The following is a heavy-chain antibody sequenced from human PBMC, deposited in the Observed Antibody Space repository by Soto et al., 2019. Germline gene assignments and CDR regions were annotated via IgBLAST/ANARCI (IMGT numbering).Heavy chain of an antibody. J-gene: IGHJ4*02. CDR3: ARGTGDLHFDS. Sequence: SETLSLTCTVSGGSISSYYWSWIRQPPGKGLEWVAYFFYSGSTYYNPSLKGRVTTSVDTSKKQFSLRLSSVIAADTAVYYCARGTGDLHFDSWGQGTLVTVSS. CDR2: FFYSGST. D-gene: IGHD7-27*01. V-gene: IGHV4-59*13. CDR1: GGSISSYY.